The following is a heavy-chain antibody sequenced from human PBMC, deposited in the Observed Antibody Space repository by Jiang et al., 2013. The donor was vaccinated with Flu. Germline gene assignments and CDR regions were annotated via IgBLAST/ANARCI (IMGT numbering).Heavy chain of an antibody. D-gene: IGHD3-10*01. CDR2: IYSGGST. V-gene: IGHV3-66*01. CDR1: GFTVSSNY. CDR3: ARDRLDYYGSGSYYDY. Sequence: QLVESGGGLVQPGGSLRLSCAASGFTVSSNYMSWVRQAPGKGLEWVSVIYSGGSTYYADSVKGRFTISRDNSKNTLYLQMNSLRAEDTAVHYCARDRLDYYGSGSYYDYWGQGTLVTVSS. J-gene: IGHJ4*02.